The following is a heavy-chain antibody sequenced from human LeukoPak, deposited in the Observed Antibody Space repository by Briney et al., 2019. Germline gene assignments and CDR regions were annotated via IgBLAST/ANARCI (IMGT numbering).Heavy chain of an antibody. CDR1: GFTFSSYW. Sequence: GGSLRLSCAASGFTFSSYWMHWVRQAPGKGLVWVSRINSDGSSTSYADSVKGRFTISRDNAKNTLYLQMNSLRAEDTAVYYCARDQWLHYYYYGMDVWGQGTTVTVSS. CDR3: ARDQWLHYYYYGMDV. V-gene: IGHV3-74*01. J-gene: IGHJ6*02. D-gene: IGHD5-12*01. CDR2: INSDGSST.